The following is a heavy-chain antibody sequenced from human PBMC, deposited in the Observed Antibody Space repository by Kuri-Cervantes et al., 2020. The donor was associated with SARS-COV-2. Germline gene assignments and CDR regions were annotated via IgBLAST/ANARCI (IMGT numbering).Heavy chain of an antibody. D-gene: IGHD3-16*01. CDR1: GFTFSGHW. Sequence: GESLKISCAASGFTFSGHWIHWVRQAPGKGLEWVANIKQDGSEKYYVDSVKGRFTISRDNAKNSLYLQMNSLRAEDTAVYYCARDLGRGYDYGMDVWGQGTTVTVSS. CDR3: ARDLGRGYDYGMDV. J-gene: IGHJ6*02. V-gene: IGHV3-7*01. CDR2: IKQDGSEK.